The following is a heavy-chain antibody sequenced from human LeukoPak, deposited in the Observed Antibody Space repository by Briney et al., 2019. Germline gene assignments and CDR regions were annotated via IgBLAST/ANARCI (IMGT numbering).Heavy chain of an antibody. J-gene: IGHJ4*02. Sequence: GGSLRLSCVASGFTFSSYWMQWVRQDPRKGLVWVSRINSDGSSTSYADSVKGRFTISRDNAKSTLYLQMNSLRAEDTAVYYCARDLKWTVTTFDYWGQGTLVTVSS. CDR3: ARDLKWTVTTFDY. CDR1: GFTFSSYW. D-gene: IGHD4-17*01. V-gene: IGHV3-74*01. CDR2: INSDGSST.